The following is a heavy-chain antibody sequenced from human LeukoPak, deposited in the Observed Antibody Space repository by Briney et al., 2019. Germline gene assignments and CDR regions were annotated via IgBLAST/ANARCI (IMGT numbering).Heavy chain of an antibody. J-gene: IGHJ4*02. D-gene: IGHD1-26*01. CDR1: GGSFSGYY. Sequence: SETLSLTCAVYGGSFSGYYWSWIRQPPGKGLEWIGEINHSGSTNYNPSLKSRVTISVDTPKNQFSLKLSSVTAADTAVYYCARVTDSGSYYFDYWGQGTLVTVSS. CDR2: INHSGST. V-gene: IGHV4-34*01. CDR3: ARVTDSGSYYFDY.